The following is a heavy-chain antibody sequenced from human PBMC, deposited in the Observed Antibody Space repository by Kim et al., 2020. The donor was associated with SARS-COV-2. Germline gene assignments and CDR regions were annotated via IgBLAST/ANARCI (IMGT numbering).Heavy chain of an antibody. V-gene: IGHV3-33*01. CDR3: ARDAVVIAKRGFDP. CDR2: LWYDGTKT. Sequence: GGSLRLSCAASGFTFSSYGMHWVRQAPGKGLEWVALLWYDGTKTYYADSVKGRFTISRDDSKNTLYLQMNSLTADDTAVYYCARDAVVIAKRGFDPWGQG. D-gene: IGHD2-21*01. CDR1: GFTFSSYG. J-gene: IGHJ5*02.